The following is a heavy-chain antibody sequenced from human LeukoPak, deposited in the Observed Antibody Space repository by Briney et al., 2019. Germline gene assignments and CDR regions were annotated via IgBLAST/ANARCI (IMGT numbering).Heavy chain of an antibody. V-gene: IGHV3-23*01. CDR1: GFTFSSYA. CDR2: ISGSGSST. J-gene: IGHJ4*02. Sequence: GGSLRLSCAASGFTFSSYAMSWVRQAPGKGLEWVSGISGSGSSTYYADSVKGRFTIPRDNSENTLSLQMNSLRADDTAIYYCAKSCNSGNCYYNYWGQGTLVTVSS. D-gene: IGHD2/OR15-2a*01. CDR3: AKSCNSGNCYYNY.